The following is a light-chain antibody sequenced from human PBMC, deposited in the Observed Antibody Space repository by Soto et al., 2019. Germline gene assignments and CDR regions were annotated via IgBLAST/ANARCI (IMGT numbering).Light chain of an antibody. CDR2: AAS. Sequence: DIQMTQSPSSLSASVGDRVTITCRASQSISSYLNWYQQKPGKAPKLLIYAASSLQSGVPSRFSGSGSGTDFTLTISSLQPEDFATYYCQQSYSAGYTFGQG. CDR3: QQSYSAGYT. CDR1: QSISSY. J-gene: IGKJ2*01. V-gene: IGKV1-39*01.